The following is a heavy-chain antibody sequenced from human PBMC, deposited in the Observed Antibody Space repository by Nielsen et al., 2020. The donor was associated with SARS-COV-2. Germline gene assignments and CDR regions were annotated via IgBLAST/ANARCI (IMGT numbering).Heavy chain of an antibody. D-gene: IGHD3-22*01. Sequence: SVKVSCKASGGTFSSYTISWVRQAPGQGLEWMGRIIPILGIANYAQKFQGRVTITADKSTSTAYMELSSLRSEDTAVYYCARDRSKDYYDYYYYGMDVWGQGTTVTVSS. V-gene: IGHV1-69*04. CDR1: GGTFSSYT. J-gene: IGHJ6*02. CDR3: ARDRSKDYYDYYYYGMDV. CDR2: IIPILGIA.